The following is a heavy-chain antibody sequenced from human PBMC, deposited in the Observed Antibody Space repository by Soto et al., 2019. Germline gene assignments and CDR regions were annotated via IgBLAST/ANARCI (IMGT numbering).Heavy chain of an antibody. CDR1: GGSISSGGYY. CDR3: ARESGDSSGYPRRYYYYGMDV. D-gene: IGHD3-22*01. J-gene: IGHJ6*02. CDR2: IYYSGST. V-gene: IGHV4-31*03. Sequence: QVQLQESGPGLVKPSQTLSLTCTVSGGSISSGGYYWSWIRQHPGKGLEWIGYIYYSGSTNYNPSLKSRVTMSVDTSKNQFSLKLSSVTAADTAVYSCARESGDSSGYPRRYYYYGMDVWGQGTTVTVSS.